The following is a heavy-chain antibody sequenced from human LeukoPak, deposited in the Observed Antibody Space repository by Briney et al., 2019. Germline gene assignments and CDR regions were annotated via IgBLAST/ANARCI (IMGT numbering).Heavy chain of an antibody. V-gene: IGHV3-53*01. CDR2: IYSGGST. CDR1: GFTVSSNY. D-gene: IGHD3-22*01. CDR3: ARDRDNYYDSSGHYETDY. J-gene: IGHJ4*02. Sequence: GGSLRLSCAASGFTVSSNYMSWVRQAPGKGLEWVSVIYSGGSTYYADSVKGRFTISRDNSKNTLYLQMNSLRAEDTAVYCCARDRDNYYDSSGHYETDYWGQGTLVTVSS.